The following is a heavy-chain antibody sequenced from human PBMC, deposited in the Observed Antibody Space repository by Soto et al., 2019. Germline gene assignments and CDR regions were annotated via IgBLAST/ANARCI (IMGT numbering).Heavy chain of an antibody. J-gene: IGHJ4*02. CDR2: IYYSGST. Sequence: SETLSLTCTVSGGSISSSSYYWGWIRQPPGKGLEWIGSIYYSGSTYYNPSLKSRVTISVDTSKNQFSLKLSSVTAADTAVYYCASASVRSGLYYFDYWGQGTLVTVSS. CDR3: ASASVRSGLYYFDY. CDR1: GGSISSSSYY. V-gene: IGHV4-39*01. D-gene: IGHD3-3*01.